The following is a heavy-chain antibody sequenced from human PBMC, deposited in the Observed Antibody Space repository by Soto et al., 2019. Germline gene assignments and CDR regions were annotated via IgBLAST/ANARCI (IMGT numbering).Heavy chain of an antibody. V-gene: IGHV3-73*01. Sequence: GGSLRLSCAASGFTFSGSSMHWVRQASGKGLEWVGRIRGKTDTYATAYAAPVRGRFTISRDDSKNTAYLQMNSLKTEDTAVYFCNKRIGAYAMDVWGQGTTVTVYS. CDR1: GFTFSGSS. CDR2: IRGKTDTYAT. D-gene: IGHD6-13*01. CDR3: NKRIGAYAMDV. J-gene: IGHJ6*02.